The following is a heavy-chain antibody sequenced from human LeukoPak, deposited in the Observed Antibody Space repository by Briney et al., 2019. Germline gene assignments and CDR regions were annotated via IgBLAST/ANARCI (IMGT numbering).Heavy chain of an antibody. J-gene: IGHJ4*02. D-gene: IGHD3-10*01. CDR3: AKDLSELLWFGEPAAMGPLPY. CDR1: GFTFSSYG. CDR2: ISYDGSNK. V-gene: IGHV3-30*18. Sequence: GGSLRLSCAASGFTFSSYGMHWVRQAPGKGLEWVAVISYDGSNKYYADSVKGRFTISRDNSKNTLYLQMNSLRAEDTAVYYCAKDLSELLWFGEPAAMGPLPYWGQGTLVTVSS.